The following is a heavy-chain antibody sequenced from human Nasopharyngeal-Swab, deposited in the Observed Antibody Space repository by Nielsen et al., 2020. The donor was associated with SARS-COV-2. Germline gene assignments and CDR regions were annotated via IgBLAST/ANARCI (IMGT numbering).Heavy chain of an antibody. CDR2: IRSKTHSYTT. D-gene: IGHD6-13*01. J-gene: IGHJ4*02. CDR3: STLPIPALGADY. CDR1: EFTVNDYV. V-gene: IGHV3-73*01. Sequence: GGSLSLSCVASEFTVNDYVIHWVRQSSGKGLEWVGRIRSKTHSYTTDYAASVKGRFTISRDDSKNTAYLHMNSLESEDTAVYYCSTLPIPALGADYWGQGTLVTVSS.